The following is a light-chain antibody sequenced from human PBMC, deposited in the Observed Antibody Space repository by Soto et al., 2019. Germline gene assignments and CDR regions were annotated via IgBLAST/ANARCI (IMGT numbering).Light chain of an antibody. CDR1: SSDVGGYNY. J-gene: IGLJ2*01. V-gene: IGLV2-8*01. CDR2: EVS. CDR3: SSYAGSSTWV. Sequence: QSAPTQPPSASGSPGQSATISCTGTSSDVGGYNYVSWYQQYPGKAPKLMIYEVSKRPSGVPGRFSGPKSGNTASLTVSGLQAEDEADYYCSSYAGSSTWVFGGGTKLTVL.